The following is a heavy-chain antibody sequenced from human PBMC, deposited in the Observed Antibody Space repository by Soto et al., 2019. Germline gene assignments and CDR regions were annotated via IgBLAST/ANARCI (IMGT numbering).Heavy chain of an antibody. J-gene: IGHJ6*03. D-gene: IGHD3-9*01. CDR1: GGSISNFY. CDR3: ARTVLGPDLLADSFVDYYYYMDV. V-gene: IGHV4-59*08. CDR2: VYYTGST. Sequence: TLSLTCTVSGGSISNFYWSWIRQPPGKGLEWIGYVYYTGSTSYNPPLKRRVTFSADSSRGQFSLRLNSVTAADTAVYYCARTVLGPDLLADSFVDYYYYMDVWGQGTTVTSP.